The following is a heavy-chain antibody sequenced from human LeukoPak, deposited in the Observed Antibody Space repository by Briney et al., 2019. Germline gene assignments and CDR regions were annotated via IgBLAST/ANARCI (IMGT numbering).Heavy chain of an antibody. Sequence: GGSLRLSCEASGFTFSGYTINWVRQAPGKGLQWVSSIDSSSTYIYYADSVKGRFTISRDNAKNSLYLQMNSLRAEDTAVYYCARAPSGHRPGNWFDPWGQGTLVTVSS. J-gene: IGHJ5*02. V-gene: IGHV3-21*01. CDR2: IDSSSTYI. D-gene: IGHD5-12*01. CDR3: ARAPSGHRPGNWFDP. CDR1: GFTFSGYT.